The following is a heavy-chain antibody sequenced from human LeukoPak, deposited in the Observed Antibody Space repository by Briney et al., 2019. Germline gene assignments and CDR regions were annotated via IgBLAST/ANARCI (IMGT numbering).Heavy chain of an antibody. V-gene: IGHV3-7*01. CDR2: IKLDGSEK. CDR1: GFSLSDYW. J-gene: IGHJ4*02. Sequence: GGSLRLSCAASGFSLSDYWISWVRQAPGKGLEWVANIKLDGSEKYYVNSVKGRFTISRDNAKNSLNLQMNSLRAEDTAVYYCARETRGSYVPGLDSWGQGTLVTVSS. CDR3: ARETRGSYVPGLDS. D-gene: IGHD1-26*01.